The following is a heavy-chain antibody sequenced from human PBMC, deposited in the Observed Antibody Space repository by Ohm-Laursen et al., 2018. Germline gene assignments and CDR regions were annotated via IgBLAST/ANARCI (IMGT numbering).Heavy chain of an antibody. Sequence: GTLSLTCTVSGGSISNYYWTWIRQPAGKGLEWIGRTYNGGNTNYNPSLKSRVTMSEDTSKNQFSLKLNSVTAADTAVYYCTRVGEAAAAGYWGQGTLVTVSS. D-gene: IGHD6-13*01. CDR2: TYNGGNT. CDR3: TRVGEAAAAGY. CDR1: GGSISNYY. J-gene: IGHJ4*02. V-gene: IGHV4-4*07.